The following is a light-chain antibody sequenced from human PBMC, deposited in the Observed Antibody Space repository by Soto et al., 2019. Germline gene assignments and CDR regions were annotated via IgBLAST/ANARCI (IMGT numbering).Light chain of an antibody. CDR1: SSNIGNNY. CDR3: GSWDDSLSALV. Sequence: QSVLTQPPSVSAAPGQKVTISCSGSSSNIGNNYVSWYQQLPGTAPKLLIFDNNKRPSGIPDRFSGSKSGTSVTLGITGLQTGDEADYYCGSWDDSLSALVFGGGTKVTVL. J-gene: IGLJ3*02. CDR2: DNN. V-gene: IGLV1-51*01.